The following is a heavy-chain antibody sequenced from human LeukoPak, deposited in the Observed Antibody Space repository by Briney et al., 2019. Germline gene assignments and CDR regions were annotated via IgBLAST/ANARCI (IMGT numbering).Heavy chain of an antibody. Sequence: SETLSLTCTVSGGSISSYYWSWIRQPPGKGLEWIGYIYYSGSTNYNPSLKSRVTISVDTSKNQFSLKLSSVTAADTAVYYCARDLPTVEREGDAFDIWGQGTMVTVSS. CDR1: GGSISSYY. J-gene: IGHJ3*02. V-gene: IGHV4-59*01. CDR2: IYYSGST. D-gene: IGHD4-23*01. CDR3: ARDLPTVEREGDAFDI.